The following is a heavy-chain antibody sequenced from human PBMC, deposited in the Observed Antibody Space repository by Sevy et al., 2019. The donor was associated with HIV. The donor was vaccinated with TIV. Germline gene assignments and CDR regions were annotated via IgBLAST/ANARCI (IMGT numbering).Heavy chain of an antibody. CDR3: ARPYYDFWSGPNDGAFDI. CDR1: GYTFTGYY. D-gene: IGHD3-3*01. V-gene: IGHV1-2*02. CDR2: INPNSGGT. J-gene: IGHJ3*02. Sequence: ASVKVSCKASGYTFTGYYMHWVRQAPGQGLEWMGWINPNSGGTNYAQKFQGRVTMTRDTSISTAYMELSRLRSDETAVYYCARPYYDFWSGPNDGAFDIWGQGTMVTVSS.